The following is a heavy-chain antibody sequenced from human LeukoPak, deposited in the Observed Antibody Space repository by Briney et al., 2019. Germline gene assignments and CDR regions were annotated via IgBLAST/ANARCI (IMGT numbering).Heavy chain of an antibody. CDR1: VYTFSSYA. J-gene: IGHJ4*02. Sequence: GGSLRLSCAASVYTFSSYAMSWVRQAPVKVLEWVSGISAGRGSTYYADSVKGRFTISRDTSKNTLYLQMNSLRAEDTAVYYCAKDLYVATTVPHTFENWGQGALVTVSS. CDR2: ISAGRGST. D-gene: IGHD5-12*01. V-gene: IGHV3-23*01. CDR3: AKDLYVATTVPHTFEN.